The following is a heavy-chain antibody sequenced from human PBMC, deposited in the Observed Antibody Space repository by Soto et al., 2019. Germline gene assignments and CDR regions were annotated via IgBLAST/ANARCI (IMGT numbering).Heavy chain of an antibody. CDR3: ARSWYDTFDI. J-gene: IGHJ3*02. D-gene: IGHD2-15*01. CDR1: GGSFSGYY. Sequence: SETLSLTCAVYGGSFSGYYWSWIRQPPGKGLEWIGEINHSGSTNYNPSLKSRVTISVDTSKNQFSLKLSSVTAADTAVYYCARSWYDTFDIWAQGTLVPVSS. CDR2: INHSGST. V-gene: IGHV4-34*01.